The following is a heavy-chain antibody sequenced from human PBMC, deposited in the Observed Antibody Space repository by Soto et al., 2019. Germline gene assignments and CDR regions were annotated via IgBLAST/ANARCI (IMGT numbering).Heavy chain of an antibody. V-gene: IGHV3-21*06. D-gene: IGHD4-17*01. Sequence: EVQLVESGGGLVKPGGSLRLSCAASGFTFSIYSMTWVRQAPGKGLEWVSSIDSSSNYIYNADSVKGRFTISRDNAKNSVYLQMYSLRVEDTAVYFCAREAHFYGRSDVYDIWGQGTMVTVSS. CDR3: AREAHFYGRSDVYDI. CDR1: GFTFSIYS. J-gene: IGHJ3*02. CDR2: IDSSSNYI.